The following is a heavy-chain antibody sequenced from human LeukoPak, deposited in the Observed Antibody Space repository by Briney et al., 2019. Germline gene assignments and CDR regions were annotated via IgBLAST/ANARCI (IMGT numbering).Heavy chain of an antibody. J-gene: IGHJ4*02. CDR3: ARDSGQWLRPKYYFDY. CDR2: IHHSGST. CDR1: GYSISSGYY. Sequence: SETLSLTCAVSGYSISSGYYWGWIRQPPGRGLEWIGSIHHSGSTYYNPSLKSRVTISVDTSKNQFSLKLSSVTAADTAVYYCARDSGQWLRPKYYFDYWGQGTLVTVSS. V-gene: IGHV4-38-2*02. D-gene: IGHD5-12*01.